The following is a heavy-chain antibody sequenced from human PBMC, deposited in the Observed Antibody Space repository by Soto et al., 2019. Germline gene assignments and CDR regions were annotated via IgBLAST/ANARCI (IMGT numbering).Heavy chain of an antibody. CDR3: AREGGYCSSTSCYYPRPYFDY. Sequence: ASVKVSCKASGYTFTGYYMHWVRQAPGQGLEWMGWINPNSGGTNYAQKFQGGVTMTRDTSISTAYMELSRLRSDDTAVYYCAREGGYCSSTSCYYPRPYFDYWGQGTLVTVS. V-gene: IGHV1-2*02. CDR1: GYTFTGYY. CDR2: INPNSGGT. J-gene: IGHJ4*02. D-gene: IGHD2-2*01.